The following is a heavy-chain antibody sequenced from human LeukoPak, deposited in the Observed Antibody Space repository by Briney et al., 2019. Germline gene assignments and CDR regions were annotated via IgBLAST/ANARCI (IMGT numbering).Heavy chain of an antibody. Sequence: GGSLRLSCAVSGFSVTNNYMSWVRQAPGKGLEWVSVFYVGGATYYADSVKGRFTISRDHSKNTLYLQMNSLRAEDTAVYYCAKEPYRMDITYYYDSSGFGLFDPWGQGTLVTVSS. V-gene: IGHV3-53*01. CDR3: AKEPYRMDITYYYDSSGFGLFDP. D-gene: IGHD3-22*01. CDR1: GFSVTNNY. CDR2: FYVGGAT. J-gene: IGHJ5*02.